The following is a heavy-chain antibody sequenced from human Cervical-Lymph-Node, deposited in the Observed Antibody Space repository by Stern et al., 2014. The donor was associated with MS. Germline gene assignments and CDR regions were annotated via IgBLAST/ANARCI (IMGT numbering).Heavy chain of an antibody. CDR3: ARHSIKGYNCFDP. Sequence: QDQLVQSGAELKKPGASVKVSCKASGFALTSAGISWVRQAPGQGLEWMGWINAYNVNTNYAQRFQDRVNMTTDTSTSTAYMELRSLRSDDTAVYYCARHSIKGYNCFDPWGQGTLVTVSS. CDR1: GFALTSAG. D-gene: IGHD1-14*01. CDR2: INAYNVNT. V-gene: IGHV1-18*01. J-gene: IGHJ5*02.